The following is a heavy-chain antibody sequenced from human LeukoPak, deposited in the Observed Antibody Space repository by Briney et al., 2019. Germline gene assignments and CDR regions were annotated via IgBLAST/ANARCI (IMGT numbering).Heavy chain of an antibody. J-gene: IGHJ3*02. CDR2: VSPYNGDT. V-gene: IGHV1-18*01. CDR1: DYTFTDYG. Sequence: ASVRVSCKASDYTFTDYGINWVRQAPGHGLEWMGWVSPYNGDTKYAQKLQGRVTLTTDTSTSTAYMELRSLTSDDTAVYYCARVGRWLRAFDIWGQGTMITVSS. CDR3: ARVGRWLRAFDI. D-gene: IGHD5-12*01.